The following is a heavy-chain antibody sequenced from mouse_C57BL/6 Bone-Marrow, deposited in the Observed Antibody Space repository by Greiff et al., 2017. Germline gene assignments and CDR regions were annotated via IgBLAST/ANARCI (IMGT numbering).Heavy chain of an antibody. Sequence: QVQLQQPGAELVMPGASVKLSCKASGYTFTSYWMHWVKQRPGQGLEWIGEIDPSDSYTNYNQKFKGKSTLTVDKSSSTAYMQLSSLTSEDSAVYYCARDGLSYWGKGTSVTVSS. CDR1: GYTFTSYW. J-gene: IGHJ4*01. CDR3: ARDGLSY. V-gene: IGHV1-69*01. CDR2: IDPSDSYT. D-gene: IGHD1-1*02.